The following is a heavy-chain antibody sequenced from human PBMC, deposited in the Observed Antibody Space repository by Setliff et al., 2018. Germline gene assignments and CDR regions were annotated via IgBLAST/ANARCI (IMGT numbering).Heavy chain of an antibody. CDR3: ARGRNVAARLLDT. Sequence: SETLSLTCAAYGGTFSDYYWTWVRQSPGKGLEWIGEINHSGSTNYNPSLKSRVSISIDTSKDQFSLTMTSVTAADAAIYYCARGRNVAARLLDTWGQGSRVTVSS. CDR2: INHSGST. V-gene: IGHV4-34*01. D-gene: IGHD6-6*01. CDR1: GGTFSDYY. J-gene: IGHJ5*02.